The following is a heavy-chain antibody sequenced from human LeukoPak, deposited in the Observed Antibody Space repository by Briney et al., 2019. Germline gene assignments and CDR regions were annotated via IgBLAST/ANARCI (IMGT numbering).Heavy chain of an antibody. CDR1: GFTFSSYA. CDR3: AKYGPQDSGSSHFDY. Sequence: PGGSLRLSCAASGFTFSSYAMHWVRQAPGKGLEWVAVISYDGSNKCYADSVKGRFTTSRDNSKNTLFLQMNSLRAEDTAIYYCAKYGPQDSGSSHFDYWGQGALVTVSS. D-gene: IGHD1-26*01. V-gene: IGHV3-30-3*02. J-gene: IGHJ4*02. CDR2: ISYDGSNK.